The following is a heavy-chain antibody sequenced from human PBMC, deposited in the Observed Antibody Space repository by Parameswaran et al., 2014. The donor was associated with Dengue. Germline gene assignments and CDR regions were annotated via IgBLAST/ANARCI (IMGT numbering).Heavy chain of an antibody. D-gene: IGHD3-22*01. CDR3: AREGGSGSWVPGY. CDR2: ISSSSSYI. Sequence: VRQAPGKGLEWVSSISSSSSYIYYADSVKGRFTISRDNAKNSLYLQMNSLRAEDTAVYYCAREGGSGSWVPGYWGQGTLVTVSS. V-gene: IGHV3-21*01. J-gene: IGHJ4*02.